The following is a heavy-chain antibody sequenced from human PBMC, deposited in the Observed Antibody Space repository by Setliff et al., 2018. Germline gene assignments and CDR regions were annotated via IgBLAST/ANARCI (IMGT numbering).Heavy chain of an antibody. D-gene: IGHD3-3*01. CDR2: IYPGDSDT. J-gene: IGHJ5*02. CDR1: GYSFTTYW. CDR3: ARSRSNFWSGYFNWFDP. Sequence: GESLKISCKGSGYSFTTYWIAWVRQMPGKGLEWMGVIYPGDSDTRYSPSFQGQVTISADKSISTAYLQWSSLKASDTAMYYCARSRSNFWSGYFNWFDPWGQGTLVTSPQ. V-gene: IGHV5-51*01.